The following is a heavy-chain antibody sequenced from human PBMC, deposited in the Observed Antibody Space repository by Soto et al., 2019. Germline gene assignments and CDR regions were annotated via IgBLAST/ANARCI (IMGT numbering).Heavy chain of an antibody. J-gene: IGHJ1*01. Sequence: ASVKVSCKASGYTFTSYAMHWVRQAPGQRLEWMGWINAGNGNTKYSQKFQGRVTITRDTSASTAYMELSSLRSEDTAVYYCARDEADIVVVPAAMSYFQHWGQGTLVTVSS. V-gene: IGHV1-3*01. D-gene: IGHD2-2*01. CDR3: ARDEADIVVVPAAMSYFQH. CDR1: GYTFTSYA. CDR2: INAGNGNT.